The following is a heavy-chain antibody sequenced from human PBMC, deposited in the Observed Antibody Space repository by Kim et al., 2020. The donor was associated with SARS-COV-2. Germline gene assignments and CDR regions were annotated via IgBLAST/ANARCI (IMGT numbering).Heavy chain of an antibody. D-gene: IGHD3-16*01. V-gene: IGHV4-31*02. J-gene: IGHJ4*02. Sequence: THSNPSLKRGVTISVEASKNQYSLKLSSVTAADTAVYYCAREKQGSYGYWGQGTLVTVSS. CDR2: T. CDR3: AREKQGSYGY.